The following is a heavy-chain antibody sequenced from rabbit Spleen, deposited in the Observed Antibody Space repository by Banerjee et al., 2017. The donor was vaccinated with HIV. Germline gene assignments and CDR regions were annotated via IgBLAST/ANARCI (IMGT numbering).Heavy chain of an antibody. Sequence: EESGGDLIKPGASLTLTCTASEFSFSSSYYMCWVRQAPGKGLEWIACIYGGGGVSTAYASWARGRFTISKTSSTTVPLQMTSLTAADTATYFCARDLDGVIGWNFGWWGQGTLVTVS. J-gene: IGHJ6*01. CDR1: EFSFSSSYY. CDR2: IYGGGGVST. V-gene: IGHV1S40*01. D-gene: IGHD4-1*01. CDR3: ARDLDGVIGWNFGW.